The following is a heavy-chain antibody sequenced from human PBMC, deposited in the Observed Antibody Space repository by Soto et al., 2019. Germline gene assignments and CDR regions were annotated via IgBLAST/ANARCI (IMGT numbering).Heavy chain of an antibody. V-gene: IGHV1-69*12. Sequence: QVQLVQSGAEVKKPESSVKVSCKASGGTFSTPAISWVRQAPGQGLEWVGGIIPIFGTADYAQKFQGRVTITAGDSTSSDYFELSILIAEDTAVYYCASMEHEVIGGNYYYAMDVWGQVTTVTVSS. J-gene: IGHJ6*02. CDR1: GGTFSTPA. D-gene: IGHD1-26*01. CDR3: ASMEHEVIGGNYYYAMDV. CDR2: IIPIFGTA.